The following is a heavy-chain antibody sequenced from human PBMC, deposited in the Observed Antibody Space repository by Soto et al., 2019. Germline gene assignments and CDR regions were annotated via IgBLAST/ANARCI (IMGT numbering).Heavy chain of an antibody. CDR3: ARSSGYASSPFDY. D-gene: IGHD6-25*01. CDR2: IYYSGST. V-gene: IGHV4-59*01. J-gene: IGHJ4*02. Sequence: QMQLQESGPGLVKPSETLSLTCAISGGSISSFYWRWIRQPPGKGLEWLGYIYYSGSTKYNPSLSSRVTISADTSKNQFSLKLTSVTAADTALYYCARSSGYASSPFDYWGQGTLVTVSS. CDR1: GGSISSFY.